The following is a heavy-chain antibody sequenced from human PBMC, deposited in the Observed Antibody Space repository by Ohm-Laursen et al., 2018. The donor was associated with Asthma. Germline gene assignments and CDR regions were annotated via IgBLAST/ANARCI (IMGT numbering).Heavy chain of an antibody. J-gene: IGHJ3*02. CDR3: ARRDLSGGDPSAAFDI. V-gene: IGHV3-30-3*01. Sequence: SLRLSCTASGFTFSNFAMHWVRQAPGKGLEWVSIITSDGSWTSYADSVKGRFTISRDNSKNTLYMQMNSLRAEDTAVYYCARRDLSGGDPSAAFDIWGQGTMVTVSS. CDR2: ITSDGSWT. D-gene: IGHD2-21*02. CDR1: GFTFSNFA.